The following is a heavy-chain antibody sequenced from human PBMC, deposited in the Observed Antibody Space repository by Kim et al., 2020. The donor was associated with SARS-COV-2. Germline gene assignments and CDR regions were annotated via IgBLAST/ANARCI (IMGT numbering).Heavy chain of an antibody. D-gene: IGHD3-9*01. CDR3: AKGLYYDILTGYYPPGDYFDY. Sequence: GGSLRLSCAASGFTFSSYAMSWVRQAPGKGLEWVSVIYSGGSSTYYADSVKGRFTISRDNSKNTLYLQMNSLRAEDTAVYYCAKGLYYDILTGYYPPGDYFDYWGQGTLVTVSS. J-gene: IGHJ4*02. V-gene: IGHV3-23*03. CDR2: IYSGGSST. CDR1: GFTFSSYA.